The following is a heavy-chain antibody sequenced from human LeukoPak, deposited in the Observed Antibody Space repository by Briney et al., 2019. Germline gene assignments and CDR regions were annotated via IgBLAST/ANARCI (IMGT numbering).Heavy chain of an antibody. J-gene: IGHJ4*02. V-gene: IGHV4-30-4*01. D-gene: IGHD2-15*01. CDR2: IFHSGNT. Sequence: PSQTLSLTCTVSGDSINSADFYWSWIRQPPGKGLEWIGYIFHSGNTHYNPSLKSRLTMSVDTSKNQFSLKLSSVTAADTAVYYCARDTEYCSGGSCYLESLFDYWGQGTLVTVSS. CDR3: ARDTEYCSGGSCYLESLFDY. CDR1: GDSINSADFY.